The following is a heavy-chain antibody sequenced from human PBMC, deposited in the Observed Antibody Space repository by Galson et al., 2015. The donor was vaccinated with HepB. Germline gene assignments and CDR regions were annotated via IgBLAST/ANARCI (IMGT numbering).Heavy chain of an antibody. J-gene: IGHJ4*02. CDR3: ASTIGATGRRQLVSDY. D-gene: IGHD6-13*01. CDR1: GYTFNDYY. CDR2: INPKSGGT. Sequence: SVKVSCKASGYTFNDYYMYWVRQAPGQGLEYMGRINPKSGGTINAQKFQGRVTMTRDTSISTVYMELSILRSDDTAVYYCASTIGATGRRQLVSDYWGQGTLVTVSS. V-gene: IGHV1-2*06.